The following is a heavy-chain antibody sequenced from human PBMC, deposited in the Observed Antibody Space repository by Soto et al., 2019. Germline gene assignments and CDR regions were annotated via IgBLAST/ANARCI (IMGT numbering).Heavy chain of an antibody. J-gene: IGHJ6*02. CDR3: ARPKSGYYGMDV. D-gene: IGHD3-22*01. CDR2: IYYSGST. V-gene: IGHV4-31*03. CDR1: GGSISSGGYY. Sequence: QVQLQESGPGLVKPSQTLSLTCTVSGGSISSGGYYWSWIRQHPGKGLEWIGYIYYSGSTYYNPSIKSRVTISVDRTKNQFSLKLSSVTAADTAVYYCARPKSGYYGMDVWGQGTTVTVSS.